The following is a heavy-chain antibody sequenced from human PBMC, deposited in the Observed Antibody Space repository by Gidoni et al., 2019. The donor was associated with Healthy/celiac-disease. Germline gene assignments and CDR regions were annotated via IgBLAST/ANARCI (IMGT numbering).Heavy chain of an antibody. J-gene: IGHJ5*02. V-gene: IGHV4-39*01. CDR3: ARVSGGWYTNWFDP. D-gene: IGHD6-19*01. CDR2: IYYSGST. Sequence: QLQLQESGPGLVKPSETLSLTCTVSGGSISSSSYYWGWIRQPPGKGLEWIGSIYYSGSTYYNPSLKSRVTISVDTSKNQFSLKLSSVTAADTAVYYCARVSGGWYTNWFDPWGQGTLVTVSS. CDR1: GGSISSSSYY.